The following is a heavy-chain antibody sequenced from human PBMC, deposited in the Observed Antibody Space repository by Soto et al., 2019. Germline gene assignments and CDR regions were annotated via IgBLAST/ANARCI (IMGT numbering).Heavy chain of an antibody. V-gene: IGHV3-23*01. Sequence: PGRSLRLSCAASGCPFSIYAMSWVRQAPGKGVEWVSAISGSGASTYYADSVKGRFTISRDNSKNTLYLKMNSLRAEDTAVYYCSKGAQLGGQGTRVTVSS. CDR2: ISGSGAST. CDR1: GCPFSIYA. D-gene: IGHD6-6*01. CDR3: SKGAQL. J-gene: IGHJ4*02.